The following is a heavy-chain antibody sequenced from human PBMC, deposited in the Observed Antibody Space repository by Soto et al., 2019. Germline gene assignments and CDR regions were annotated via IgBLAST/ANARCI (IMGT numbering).Heavy chain of an antibody. Sequence: GGSLRLSCAASGFTFSSYGMHWVRQAPGKGLEWVAVISYDGSNKYYADSVKGRFTISRDNSKNTLYLQMNSLRAEDTAVYYCAKEGLGVRGVPYYYYYGMDVWGQGTTVTVSS. CDR3: AKEGLGVRGVPYYYYYGMDV. CDR1: GFTFSSYG. J-gene: IGHJ6*02. V-gene: IGHV3-30*18. CDR2: ISYDGSNK. D-gene: IGHD3-10*01.